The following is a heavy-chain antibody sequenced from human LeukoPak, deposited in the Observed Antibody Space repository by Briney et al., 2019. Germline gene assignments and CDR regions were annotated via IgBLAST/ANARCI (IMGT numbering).Heavy chain of an antibody. D-gene: IGHD2-21*01. CDR1: GGSISSGSYY. CDR2: IHYSGST. J-gene: IGHJ4*02. V-gene: IGHV4-31*03. CDR3: ARGLMTVDAYFVY. Sequence: KPSQTLSLTCSVSGGSISSGSYYWSWIRQHPGKGLEWIGYIHYSGSTYYNPSLKSRVTISVDRSKNQFSLKLNSVTAADTAVYYCARGLMTVDAYFVYWGQGTLVTVSS.